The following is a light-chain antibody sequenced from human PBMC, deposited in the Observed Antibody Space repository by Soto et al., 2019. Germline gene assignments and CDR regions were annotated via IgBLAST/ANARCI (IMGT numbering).Light chain of an antibody. V-gene: IGLV2-11*01. J-gene: IGLJ3*02. CDR3: CSYAGSYSWV. Sequence: QSALTQPRSVSGSPGQSVTISCTGTSSDVGGYNYVSWYQQHPGKAPKLMIYDVSKRPSGVPDRFSGSKSGNTASLTISWLQAEDEADYYCCSYAGSYSWVFGGVTKLTVL. CDR1: SSDVGGYNY. CDR2: DVS.